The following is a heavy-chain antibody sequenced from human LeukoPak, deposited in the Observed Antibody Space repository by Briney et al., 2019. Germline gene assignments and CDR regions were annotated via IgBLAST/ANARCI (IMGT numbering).Heavy chain of an antibody. V-gene: IGHV4-34*01. CDR3: ASSRGYSSSLWYYYMDV. CDR1: GGSFSAYY. D-gene: IGHD6-13*01. J-gene: IGHJ6*03. Sequence: SETLSLTCAVYGGSFSAYYWSWIRQPPGKGLEWIAEINHSGTTNYKPSLKSRVTISIDTSKNQFSLKLSSVTAADTAVYYCASSRGYSSSLWYYYMDVWGNGTTVTVSS. CDR2: INHSGTT.